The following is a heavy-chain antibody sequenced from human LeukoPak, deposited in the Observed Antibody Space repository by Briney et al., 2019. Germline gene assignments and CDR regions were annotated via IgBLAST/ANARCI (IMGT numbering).Heavy chain of an antibody. CDR3: AKANPVDY. V-gene: IGHV3-66*01. Sequence: GGSLRLSCAASGFTVSSSYISWVRQAPGKGLEWVSVMYSGGNTYYADSVKGRFTISRDKSKNTLYLQMNSLRAEDTAVYYCAKANPVDYWGQGTLVTVSS. CDR2: MYSGGNT. J-gene: IGHJ4*02. CDR1: GFTVSSSY.